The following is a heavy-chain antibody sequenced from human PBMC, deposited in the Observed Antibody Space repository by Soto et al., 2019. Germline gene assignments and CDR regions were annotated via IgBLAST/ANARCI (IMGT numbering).Heavy chain of an antibody. CDR1: VDSINNTYW. CDR2: IYHTGGR. V-gene: IGHV4-4*02. CDR3: ARAVYCTTDICFDDSHYYKIYI. D-gene: IGHD2-8*01. J-gene: IGHJ6*02. Sequence: KASDTLSLTCFVSVDSINNTYWWSRVRQAPEKGLEWIGEIYHTGGRSYMPSLRGRITLSVDTSKNQFSLKLTSLTAADTAVYYCARAVYCTTDICFDDSHYYKIYIWAQQNAVTVSS.